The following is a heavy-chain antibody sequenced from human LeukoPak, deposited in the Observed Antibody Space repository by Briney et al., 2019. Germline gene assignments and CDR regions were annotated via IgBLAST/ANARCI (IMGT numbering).Heavy chain of an antibody. CDR3: ARVDYDSSGIDY. CDR2: INPSGGST. V-gene: IGHV1-46*01. D-gene: IGHD3-22*01. CDR1: GYTFIAYY. J-gene: IGHJ4*02. Sequence: ASVKVSCKASGYTFIAYYIHWVRQAPGQGLEWMGIINPSGGSTSYAQKFQGRVTMTRDMSTSTVYMELSSLRSEDTAVYYCARVDYDSSGIDYWGQGTLVTVSS.